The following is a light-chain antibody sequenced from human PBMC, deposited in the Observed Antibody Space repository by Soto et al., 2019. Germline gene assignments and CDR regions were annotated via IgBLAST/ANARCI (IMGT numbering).Light chain of an antibody. V-gene: IGLV1-40*01. CDR3: PPYDRRLTLIV. CDR2: ANS. CDR1: SSNIGAGYY. Sequence: QSVLTQPPSVSGAPGQRVTISCTGSSSNIGAGYYVHWYQHLPGTAPKLLIYANSNRPSGVPDRFSGSKSGTSASLFITGLQADDEAAYHCPPYDRRLTLIVFGSGTKLTVL. J-gene: IGLJ1*01.